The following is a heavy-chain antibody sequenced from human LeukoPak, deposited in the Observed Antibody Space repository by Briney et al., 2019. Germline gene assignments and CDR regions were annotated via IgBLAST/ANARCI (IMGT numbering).Heavy chain of an antibody. CDR1: GFTFTSYG. CDR2: IWYDGSHK. J-gene: IGHJ4*02. Sequence: GGSLRLSCAASGFTFTSYGMHWIRQAPGKGLEWVAMIWYDGSHKKYADSVEGRFSISRDTSKNTLYLQMNSLRADDTAVYYCACGIPIPATHPIDYWGQGSLVTVSS. D-gene: IGHD2-21*01. CDR3: ACGIPIPATHPIDY. V-gene: IGHV3-33*08.